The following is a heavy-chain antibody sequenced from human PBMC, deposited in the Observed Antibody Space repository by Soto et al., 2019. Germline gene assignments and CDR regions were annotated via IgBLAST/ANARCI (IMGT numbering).Heavy chain of an antibody. D-gene: IGHD3-22*01. CDR3: ARVSPYYYDSSGYHYYYGMDV. J-gene: IGHJ6*02. V-gene: IGHV1-2*04. CDR1: GYTFTGYY. CDR2: INPNSGGT. Sequence: VASVKVSCKASGYTFTGYYMHWVRQAPGQGLEWMGWINPNSGGTNYAQKFQGWVTMTRDTSISTAYMELSRLRSDDTAVYYCARVSPYYYDSSGYHYYYGMDVWGQGTTVTVS.